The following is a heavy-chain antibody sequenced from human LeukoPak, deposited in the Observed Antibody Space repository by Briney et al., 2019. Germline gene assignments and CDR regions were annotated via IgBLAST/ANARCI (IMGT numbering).Heavy chain of an antibody. J-gene: IGHJ4*02. CDR1: GFTFSSAW. V-gene: IGHV3-7*01. CDR3: TRDFGWQQFDY. Sequence: PGGSLRLSCAASGFTFSSAWMTWVRQAPGKGPEGVANINGDGSERYYVASVKGRFTISRDNAKNSLYLQMNSLRAEDTAVYYCTRDFGWQQFDYWGQGTLVTVSS. CDR2: INGDGSER. D-gene: IGHD5-24*01.